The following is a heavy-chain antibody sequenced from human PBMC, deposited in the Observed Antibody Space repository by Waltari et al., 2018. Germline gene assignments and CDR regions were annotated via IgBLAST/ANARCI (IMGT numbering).Heavy chain of an antibody. V-gene: IGHV4-30-2*01. CDR2: IYHSGST. Sequence: QLQLQESGSGLVKPSQTLSLTCAVSGGSISSGGYSWSWIRQPPGKGLEWIGYIYHSGSTYDNPSLKSRVTISVDRSKNQFSLKLSSVTAADTAVYYCARVRITIFGVKDAFGIWGQGTMVTVSS. D-gene: IGHD3-3*01. J-gene: IGHJ3*02. CDR1: GGSISSGGYS. CDR3: ARVRITIFGVKDAFGI.